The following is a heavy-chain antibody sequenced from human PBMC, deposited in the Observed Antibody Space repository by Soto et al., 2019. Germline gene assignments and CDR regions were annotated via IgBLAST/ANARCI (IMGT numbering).Heavy chain of an antibody. CDR1: GYNFFNYD. Sequence: QVKLVQSGAELKKPGASVKVSCKASGYNFFNYDMNWVRQATGQGPEWIGWVKPNNGDTGYGVRFQGRVTLTTDFSTTTAYMELTSLRLDDTAISYCAKASRRGSAIDFDYWGQGTLITVSS. CDR2: VKPNNGDT. CDR3: AKASRRGSAIDFDY. D-gene: IGHD3-10*01. V-gene: IGHV1-8*02. J-gene: IGHJ4*02.